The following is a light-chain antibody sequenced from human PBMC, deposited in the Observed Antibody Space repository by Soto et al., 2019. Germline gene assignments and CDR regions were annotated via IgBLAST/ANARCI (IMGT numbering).Light chain of an antibody. CDR1: LSVSYN. J-gene: IGKJ4*01. CDR3: QQYNNWPLT. CDR2: GAS. V-gene: IGKV3-15*01. Sequence: EVLMTQSPAAQSVSPGETVTLSCRASLSVSYNIAWYQQKPGQAPRLLIYGASTRAIGIPARFSGSGSGTEFTLTISSLQSEDFAVYHCQQYNNWPLTFGVGTKVEIK.